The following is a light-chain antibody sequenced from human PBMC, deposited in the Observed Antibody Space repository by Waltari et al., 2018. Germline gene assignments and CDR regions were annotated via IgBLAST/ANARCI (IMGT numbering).Light chain of an antibody. Sequence: DVVMTKPPISLFFTLGQPASISCRSTHSLLTTDGNPFLNWFHQRPGQSPRRLISKVSKRDSGVPDRFSGSGSGTDFTLKISRVEAEDVGVYYCMQATHWPSVTFGQGTKLEIK. J-gene: IGKJ2*01. V-gene: IGKV2-30*01. CDR3: MQATHWPSVT. CDR1: HSLLTTDGNPF. CDR2: KVS.